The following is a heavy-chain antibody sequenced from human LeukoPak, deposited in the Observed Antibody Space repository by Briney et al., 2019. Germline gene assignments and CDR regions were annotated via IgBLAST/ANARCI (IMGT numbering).Heavy chain of an antibody. CDR3: ARREIAAAGTVRYSQH. CDR2: IYPGDSDT. J-gene: IGHJ1*01. V-gene: IGHV5-51*01. Sequence: GESLKIFCQGSGYSFSTYWITWVRQMPGKGLEWMGIIYPGDSDTRYSPSFQGQVTISTDESVSTAYLQWTSLRASDTAMYYCARREIAAAGTVRYSQHWDQGTLVTVSS. CDR1: GYSFSTYW. D-gene: IGHD6-13*01.